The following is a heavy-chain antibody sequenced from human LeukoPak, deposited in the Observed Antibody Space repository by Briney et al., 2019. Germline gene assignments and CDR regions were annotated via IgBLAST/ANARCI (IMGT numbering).Heavy chain of an antibody. CDR1: GDSIRSDY. CDR2: LSDTGKT. D-gene: IGHD6-13*01. V-gene: IGHV4-59*01. Sequence: PSETLSLTCIVSGDSIRSDYWSWVRQPPRKKLEWIGYLSDTGKTNYNTSIKSRVTISRDTSKNQFSLKLSSVTAADTAVYYCARVGYSSIWYGPTCFDYWGQGSLVTVSS. CDR3: ARVGYSSIWYGPTCFDY. J-gene: IGHJ4*02.